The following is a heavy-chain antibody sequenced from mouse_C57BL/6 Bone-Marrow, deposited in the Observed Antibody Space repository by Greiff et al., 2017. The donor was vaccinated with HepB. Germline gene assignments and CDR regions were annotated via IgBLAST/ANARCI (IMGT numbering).Heavy chain of an antibody. Sequence: EVQRVESGGGLVKPGGSLKLSCAASGFTFSSYAMSWVCQTPEKRLEWVATISDGGSYTYYPDNVKGRFTITRDNAKNNLYLQMSHLKSEDTAVYYCARDPYYGYYFDYWGQGTTLTVSS. J-gene: IGHJ2*01. CDR1: GFTFSSYA. CDR3: ARDPYYGYYFDY. CDR2: ISDGGSYT. V-gene: IGHV5-4*01. D-gene: IGHD1-1*01.